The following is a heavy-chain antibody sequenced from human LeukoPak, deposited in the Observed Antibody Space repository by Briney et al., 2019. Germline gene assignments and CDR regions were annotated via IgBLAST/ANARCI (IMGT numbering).Heavy chain of an antibody. D-gene: IGHD1-1*01. CDR3: AQNWNDDWFDP. J-gene: IGHJ5*02. CDR1: GGSFSGYY. V-gene: IGHV4-34*01. Sequence: PSETLSLTCAVYGGSFSGYYWSWIRQPPGKGLEWIGEINHSGSTNYNPSLTSRVTISIDTSKNQFSLKLSSVTAADTAVYYCAQNWNDDWFDPWGQGTLVTASS. CDR2: INHSGST.